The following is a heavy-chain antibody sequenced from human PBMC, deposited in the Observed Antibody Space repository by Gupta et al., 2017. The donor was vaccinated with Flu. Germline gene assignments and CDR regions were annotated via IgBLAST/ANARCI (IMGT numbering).Heavy chain of an antibody. D-gene: IGHD2-15*01. J-gene: IGHJ6*02. V-gene: IGHV4-34*02. CDR1: GGSFNGFY. CDR2: VKHGESA. CDR3: ARDDCAFCAAGSCYEIGL. Sequence: QVALPQWGPGMVKPSGALFLNFPGYGGSFNGFYWSLIRPSPGKGLEWIGEVKHGESANYDTSLNDRVTMSVDTTKNQLSLKLSSVTVASAAVYDSARDDCAFCAAGSCYEIGLWGQGTTVTVSS.